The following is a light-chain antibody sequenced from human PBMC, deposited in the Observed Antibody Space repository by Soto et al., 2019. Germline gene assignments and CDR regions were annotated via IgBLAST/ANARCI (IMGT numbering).Light chain of an antibody. CDR3: CSYVGATTYV. CDR2: EGI. J-gene: IGLJ1*01. V-gene: IGLV2-23*01. Sequence: LTQPASVSGSPGQSITISCTGTSSTVGGFNVVSWYQQHPGKAPKVIIYEGIKRPSGVSNRFSGSNSGSTASLTISGLQAEDEADYYCCSYVGATTYVFGTGTRVTVL. CDR1: SSTVGGFNV.